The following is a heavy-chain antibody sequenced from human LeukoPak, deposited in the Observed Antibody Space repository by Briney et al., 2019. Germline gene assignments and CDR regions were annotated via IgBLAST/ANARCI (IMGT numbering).Heavy chain of an antibody. Sequence: ASVKVSCKASGYTFTGYYMHWVRQAPGQGLEWMGWINPNSGGTNYAQKFQGRVTMTRDTSISTAYMELSRLRSDDTAVYYCARGGGWTIIAAAGTSSYWGQGTLVTVSS. D-gene: IGHD6-13*01. V-gene: IGHV1-2*02. CDR2: INPNSGGT. J-gene: IGHJ4*02. CDR1: GYTFTGYY. CDR3: ARGGGWTIIAAAGTSSY.